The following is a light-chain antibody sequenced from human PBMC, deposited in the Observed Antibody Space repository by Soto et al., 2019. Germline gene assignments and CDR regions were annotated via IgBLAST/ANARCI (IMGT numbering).Light chain of an antibody. CDR2: DGT. V-gene: IGKV1-5*01. CDR1: QSISRW. CDR3: QQYNSYCS. J-gene: IGKJ2*04. Sequence: DIQMTQSPSTLSASIGDRVTITCRASQSISRWLAWYQHKPGKAPKLLIYDGTNLQSGVPSRFSGSGSGTEFTLTISSPQADDFATYYCQQYNSYCSFGQGTKLE.